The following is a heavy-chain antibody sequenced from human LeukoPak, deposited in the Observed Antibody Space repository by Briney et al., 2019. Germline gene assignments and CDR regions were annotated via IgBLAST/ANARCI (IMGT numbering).Heavy chain of an antibody. V-gene: IGHV3-7*01. CDR3: ARETGIAAAGTPFPYYYYYMDV. CDR1: GFTFSSYW. Sequence: GGSLRLSCAAPGFTFSSYWMSWVRQAPGKGREWVANIKQDGSEKYYVDSVKGRFTISRDNAKNSLYLQMNSLRAEDTAVYYCARETGIAAAGTPFPYYYYYMDVWGKGTTVTVSS. J-gene: IGHJ6*03. D-gene: IGHD6-13*01. CDR2: IKQDGSEK.